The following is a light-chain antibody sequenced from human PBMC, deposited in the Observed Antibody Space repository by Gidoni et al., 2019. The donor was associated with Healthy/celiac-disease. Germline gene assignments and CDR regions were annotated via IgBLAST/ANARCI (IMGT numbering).Light chain of an antibody. J-gene: IGKJ2*01. V-gene: IGKV1-39*01. CDR3: QQSESTPLT. CDR2: AAS. CDR1: QSISSY. Sequence: DIQMTQSPSSLSASVGDRFTLTCRASQSISSYLNWYQQKPGKAPKLLIYAASSLQSGVQSRFSGSGPGTDLTLTISSLQPEDFETYYCQQSESTPLTFGQGTKLEIK.